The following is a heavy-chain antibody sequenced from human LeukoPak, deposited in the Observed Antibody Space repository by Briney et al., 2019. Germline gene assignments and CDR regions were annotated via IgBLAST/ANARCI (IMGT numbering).Heavy chain of an antibody. D-gene: IGHD6-6*01. Sequence: SETLSLTCTVSGGSISSSNYYWGWIRQAPGTGLEWIGSSFYTGSTYYNPSLKSRLSISVDTSKNQFSLKLSSVRAEDTAVYYCARLGSLAARGWLDPWGQGTLVTVSS. CDR3: ARLGSLAARGWLDP. V-gene: IGHV4-39*01. J-gene: IGHJ5*01. CDR1: GGSISSSNYY. CDR2: SFYTGST.